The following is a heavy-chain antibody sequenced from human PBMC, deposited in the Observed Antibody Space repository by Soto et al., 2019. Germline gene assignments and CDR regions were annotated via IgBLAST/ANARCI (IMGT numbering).Heavy chain of an antibody. CDR3: ASPNEYCSSTSCPPWDAFDI. V-gene: IGHV1-69*13. CDR1: GGTFSSYA. CDR2: IIPIFGTA. Sequence: SVKVSCKASGGTFSSYAISWVRQAPGQGLEWMGGIIPIFGTANYAQKFQGRVTITADESTSTAYMELSSLRSEDTAVYYCASPNEYCSSTSCPPWDAFDIWGPGTMLTV. D-gene: IGHD2-2*01. J-gene: IGHJ3*02.